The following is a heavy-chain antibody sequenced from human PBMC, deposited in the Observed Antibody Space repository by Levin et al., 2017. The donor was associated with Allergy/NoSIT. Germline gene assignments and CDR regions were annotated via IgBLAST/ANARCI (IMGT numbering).Heavy chain of an antibody. CDR2: ISGSGVST. J-gene: IGHJ4*02. CDR3: AKGPIQSAYTDPFDY. Sequence: GGSLRLSCAASGFTFSSYAMSWVRQAPGKGLKWVSGISGSGVSTYYADSVKGRFTISRDNSKNTLYVQMNSLRAEDTAVYYCAKGPIQSAYTDPFDYWGQGTLVTVSS. V-gene: IGHV3-23*01. D-gene: IGHD4-11*01. CDR1: GFTFSSYA.